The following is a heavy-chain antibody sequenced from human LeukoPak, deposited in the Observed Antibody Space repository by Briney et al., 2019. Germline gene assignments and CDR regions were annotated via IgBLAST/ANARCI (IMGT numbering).Heavy chain of an antibody. CDR3: ARVGVPGSFDY. Sequence: SETLSLTCTVSGGSVTSTNYYWSWIRQPPGEGLQWIGYVSYTGIPTYNPSLKSRVTISLDTSKSQFSLQLSSVTAADTAVYYCARVGVPGSFDYWGQGTLVTVFS. J-gene: IGHJ4*02. CDR2: VSYTGIP. V-gene: IGHV4-61*01. D-gene: IGHD3-3*01. CDR1: GGSVTSTNYY.